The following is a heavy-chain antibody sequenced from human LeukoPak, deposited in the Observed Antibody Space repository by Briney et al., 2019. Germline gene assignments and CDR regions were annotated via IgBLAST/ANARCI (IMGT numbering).Heavy chain of an antibody. CDR2: ITSDGRST. CDR1: GFTFSSYW. V-gene: IGHV3-74*01. D-gene: IGHD2-2*01. CDR3: ARAYVVAVPTAMTYFYYSMDV. Sequence: GGSLRLSCAASGFTFSSYWMHWVRQTPGKGLVWVSRITSDGRSTTYADFVKGRFTISRDNARNTLYLQMNSLRADDTAVYYCARAYVVAVPTAMTYFYYSMDVWGQGTTVTVSS. J-gene: IGHJ6*02.